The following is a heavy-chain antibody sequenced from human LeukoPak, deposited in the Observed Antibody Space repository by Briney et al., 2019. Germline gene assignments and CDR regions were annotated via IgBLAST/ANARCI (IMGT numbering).Heavy chain of an antibody. J-gene: IGHJ4*02. CDR3: ARGYCSGGSCYSSFDY. D-gene: IGHD2-15*01. V-gene: IGHV1-18*01. CDR1: GYTFTSYG. Sequence: ASVKVSCKASGYTFTSYGISWVRQAPGQGLEWMGWISAYNGNTNYAQKLQGRVTMTTDTSTSTAYMELRSLRSDDTAVYCCARGYCSGGSCYSSFDYWGQGTLVTVSS. CDR2: ISAYNGNT.